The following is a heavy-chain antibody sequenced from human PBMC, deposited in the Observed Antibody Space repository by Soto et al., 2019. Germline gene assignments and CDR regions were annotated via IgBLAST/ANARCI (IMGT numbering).Heavy chain of an antibody. V-gene: IGHV3-30-3*01. CDR3: ARDPSPYTSGWYGIDF. CDR1: GFMFSAYA. CDR2: MSYDGTNT. Sequence: QVQLVESGGGVVQPGASLRLSCTASGFMFSAYAMLWVRQAPGKGLEWVAPMSYDGTNTYYADSLKGRFTISRDNSKNTLFLQMSSLTADDSAVYYCARDPSPYTSGWYGIDFWGLGTLVTVSS. D-gene: IGHD6-19*01. J-gene: IGHJ4*01.